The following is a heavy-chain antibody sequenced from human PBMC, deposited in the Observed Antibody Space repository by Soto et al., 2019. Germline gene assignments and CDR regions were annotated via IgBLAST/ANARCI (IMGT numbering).Heavy chain of an antibody. CDR2: INHDGSEK. V-gene: IGHV3-7*01. J-gene: IGHJ4*02. CDR1: GFTFSAFR. Sequence: VQMVQSGGGLVQPGGSLRLSCAVSGFTFSAFRMTWVRQAPGRGLEWVVTINHDGSEKYYVDSVTGRFTISRDNAKSSLYLQMNSLRAEDTAVYYCMRDRNWSPHWGQGTQVTVSS. CDR3: MRDRNWSPH.